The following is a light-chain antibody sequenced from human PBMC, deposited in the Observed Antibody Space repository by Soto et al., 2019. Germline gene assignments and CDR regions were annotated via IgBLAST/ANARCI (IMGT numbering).Light chain of an antibody. CDR2: EVT. Sequence: QSALTQPASVSGSPGQSITISCTGTSSDVGSHNLVSWYQQLPGQAPKLMIYEVTKRPLGVSTRFSASKSGNTASLTISGLQAEDEADYYCSSYGGSRAVFGGGTQLTVL. V-gene: IGLV2-23*02. J-gene: IGLJ7*01. CDR1: SSDVGSHNL. CDR3: SSYGGSRAV.